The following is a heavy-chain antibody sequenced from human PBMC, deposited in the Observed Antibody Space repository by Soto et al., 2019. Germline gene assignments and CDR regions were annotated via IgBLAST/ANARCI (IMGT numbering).Heavy chain of an antibody. Sequence: VGSLRLSCAASGFTFSSYGMHWVRQAPGKGLEWVAVISYDGSNKYYADSVKGRFTISRDNSKNTLYLQMNSLRAEDTAVYYCAKTRSFWSGYYSFDYWGQGTLVTVSS. D-gene: IGHD3-3*01. CDR2: ISYDGSNK. J-gene: IGHJ4*02. CDR3: AKTRSFWSGYYSFDY. V-gene: IGHV3-30*18. CDR1: GFTFSSYG.